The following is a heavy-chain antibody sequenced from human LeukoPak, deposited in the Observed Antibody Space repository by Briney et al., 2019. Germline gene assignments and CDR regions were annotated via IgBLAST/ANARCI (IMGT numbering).Heavy chain of an antibody. V-gene: IGHV4-31*03. D-gene: IGHD1-1*01. CDR1: GGSISSGGYY. Sequence: TLSLTCTVSGGSISSGGYYWSWIRPHPGKGLEWIGYIYYSGSTYYNPSLKSRVTISVDTSKNQFSLKLSSVTAADTAVYYCAREEGTRGPFDYWGQGTLVTVSS. CDR3: AREEGTRGPFDY. CDR2: IYYSGST. J-gene: IGHJ4*02.